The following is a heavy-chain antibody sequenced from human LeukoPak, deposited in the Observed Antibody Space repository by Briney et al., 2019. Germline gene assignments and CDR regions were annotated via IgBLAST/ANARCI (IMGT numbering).Heavy chain of an antibody. Sequence: PGGSLRLSCAASGFTFSSYAMHWVRQAPGKGLEYVSAISSNGGSTYCANSVKGRFTISRDNAKNSLYLQMNSLRAEDTAVYYCARDQRHDYGVHGYWGQGTLVTVSS. CDR3: ARDQRHDYGVHGY. CDR2: ISSNGGST. V-gene: IGHV3-64*01. J-gene: IGHJ4*02. CDR1: GFTFSSYA. D-gene: IGHD4-17*01.